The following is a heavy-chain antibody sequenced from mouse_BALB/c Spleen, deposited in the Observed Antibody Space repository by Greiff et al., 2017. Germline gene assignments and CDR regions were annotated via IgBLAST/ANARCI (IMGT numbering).Heavy chain of an antibody. CDR2: INPSTGYT. Sequence: VQLQQSGAELAKPGASVKMSCKASGYTFTSYWMHWVKQRPGQGLEWIGYINPSTGYTNYNQKFKDKATLTVDKSSSTAYMQLSSPTSEDSAVYYCTRLGRFAYWGQGTLVTVSA. D-gene: IGHD4-1*01. CDR1: GYTFTSYW. J-gene: IGHJ3*01. V-gene: IGHV1-7*01. CDR3: TRLGRFAY.